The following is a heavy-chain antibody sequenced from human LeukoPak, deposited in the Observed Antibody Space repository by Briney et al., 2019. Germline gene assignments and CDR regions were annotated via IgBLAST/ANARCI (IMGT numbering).Heavy chain of an antibody. J-gene: IGHJ4*02. Sequence: GGSLRLSCAASGFTFSSCGMNWVRQAPGKGLERVSSISTSSTYMSYTDTVKGRFTISRDNAKNSLYLQMNSLKAEDTAVYYCARSLGGGVEMATVRLFDYWGQGTLVTVSS. CDR1: GFTFSSCG. V-gene: IGHV3-21*06. D-gene: IGHD5-24*01. CDR2: ISTSSTYM. CDR3: ARSLGGGVEMATVRLFDY.